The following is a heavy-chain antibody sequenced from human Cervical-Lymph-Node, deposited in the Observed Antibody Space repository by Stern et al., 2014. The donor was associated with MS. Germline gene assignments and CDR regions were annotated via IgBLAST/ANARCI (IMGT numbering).Heavy chain of an antibody. CDR3: ARVRAYCGGDCYPTYYYYYGMDV. V-gene: IGHV4-34*01. CDR2: INHSGYT. D-gene: IGHD2-21*02. Sequence: QVQLQQWGAGLLKPSETLSLTCAVYGGSFSGYYWSWIRQPPGKGLEWIGEINHSGYTNYNPSLKSRVTISVDTSKDQFSLRLSSVTAADTAMYYCARVRAYCGGDCYPTYYYYYGMDVWGQGTTVTVSS. J-gene: IGHJ6*02. CDR1: GGSFSGYY.